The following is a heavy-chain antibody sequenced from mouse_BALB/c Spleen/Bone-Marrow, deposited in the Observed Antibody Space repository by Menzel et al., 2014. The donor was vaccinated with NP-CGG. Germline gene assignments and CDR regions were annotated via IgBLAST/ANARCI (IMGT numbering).Heavy chain of an antibody. V-gene: IGHV1-18*01. CDR3: ARRGIYYGFPC. CDR1: GYTFTEYT. Sequence: VQLKESGPELVQPGASVKISCKTSGYTFTEYTMHWVKQSHGKSLEWIGGIHPNNGSSNYNLKFKGKATLTVDKSSSTAYMELRSLTSDDSALYYCARRGIYYGFPCWAQGTLVAVSA. D-gene: IGHD2-1*01. J-gene: IGHJ3*01. CDR2: IHPNNGSS.